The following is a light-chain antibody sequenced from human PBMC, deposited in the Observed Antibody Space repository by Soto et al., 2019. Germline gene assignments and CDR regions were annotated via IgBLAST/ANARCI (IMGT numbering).Light chain of an antibody. CDR3: QQTNSFPYT. CDR1: QGISNW. J-gene: IGKJ2*01. Sequence: DIPMTQSPSSVSASVGDRVTITCRASQGISNWLAWYQQKPGKAPKLLIFSASRLQSGVPSRFSGSGSETDFTLTISSLQPEDFAAYYCQQTNSFPYTFGQGTKLEIK. V-gene: IGKV1-12*01. CDR2: SAS.